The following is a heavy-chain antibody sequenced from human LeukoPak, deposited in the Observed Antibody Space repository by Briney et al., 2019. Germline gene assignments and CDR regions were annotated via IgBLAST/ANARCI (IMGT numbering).Heavy chain of an antibody. D-gene: IGHD3-3*02. CDR2: ISPYIGNT. CDR3: ARSTPRLSREKFDY. V-gene: IGHV1-18*01. CDR1: GYTFTKYD. Sequence: ASVKVSCKASGYTFTKYDIHWVRQAPGQRLEWMGWISPYIGNTYYSQKLQGRVTMTTDTSTTTAYMELRSLRSDDTGVYYCARSTPRLSREKFDYWGQGTLVTVSS. J-gene: IGHJ4*02.